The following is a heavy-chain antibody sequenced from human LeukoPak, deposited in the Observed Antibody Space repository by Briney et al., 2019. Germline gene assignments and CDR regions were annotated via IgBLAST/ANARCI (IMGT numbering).Heavy chain of an antibody. D-gene: IGHD3-22*01. Sequence: GASVKVSCKASGGTFSSYAISWVRQAPGQGLEWMGGIIPIFGTANYAQKFQGRVTITADESTSTAYMELSSLRSEDTAVYYCAADYYDSSGYYSPHLDYWGQGTLVTVSS. J-gene: IGHJ4*02. CDR1: GGTFSSYA. CDR3: AADYYDSSGYYSPHLDY. V-gene: IGHV1-69*13. CDR2: IIPIFGTA.